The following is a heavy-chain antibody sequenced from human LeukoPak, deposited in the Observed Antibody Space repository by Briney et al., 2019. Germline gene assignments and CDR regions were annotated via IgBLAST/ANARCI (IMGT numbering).Heavy chain of an antibody. CDR1: GGSFSGYY. CDR3: ARGAADRRNYYYYIDV. CDR2: INHSGST. V-gene: IGHV4-34*01. D-gene: IGHD1-14*01. J-gene: IGHJ6*03. Sequence: PSETLSLTCAVYGGSFSGYYWSWIRQPPGKGLEWIGEINHSGSTNYNPSLKSRVTISVDTSKNQFSLRLSSVTAADTATYYCARGAADRRNYYYYIDVWGNGTMVTVSS.